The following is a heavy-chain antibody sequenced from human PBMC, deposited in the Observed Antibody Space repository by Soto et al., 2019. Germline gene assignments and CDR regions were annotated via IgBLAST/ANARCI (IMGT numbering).Heavy chain of an antibody. D-gene: IGHD3-3*01. CDR2: IKQDGSEK. V-gene: IGHV3-7*01. Sequence: EVQLVESGGGLVQPGGSLRLSCAASGFTFSSYWMSWVRQAPGKGLEWVANIKQDGSEKYYVDSVKGRFTISRDNAKNSLYLQMNSLRAEDTAVYYCAGDKITIFGVVPGDYWGQGTLVTVSS. J-gene: IGHJ4*02. CDR1: GFTFSSYW. CDR3: AGDKITIFGVVPGDY.